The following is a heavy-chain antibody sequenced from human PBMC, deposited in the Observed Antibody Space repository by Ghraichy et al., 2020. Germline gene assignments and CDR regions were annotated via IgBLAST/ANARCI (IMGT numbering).Heavy chain of an antibody. Sequence: GGSLRLSCAASGLTFSSYWMSWVRQAPGKGLEWVANIKQDGSEKYYVDSVKGRFTISRDNAKNSLYLQMNSLRAEDTAVYYCASPSSVWYGSRYYGLDVWGQGTTVTVSS. CDR1: GLTFSSYW. CDR2: IKQDGSEK. CDR3: ASPSSVWYGSRYYGLDV. J-gene: IGHJ6*02. V-gene: IGHV3-7*01. D-gene: IGHD6-19*01.